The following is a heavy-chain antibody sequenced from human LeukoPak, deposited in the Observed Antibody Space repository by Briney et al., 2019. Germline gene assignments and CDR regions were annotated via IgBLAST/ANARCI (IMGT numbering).Heavy chain of an antibody. Sequence: LRLSCAASGFTFGSCWMNWVRQTPGKGLEWIGSIYYSGSTYYNPSLKSRVTISVDTSKNQFSLKLSSVTAADTAVYYCARGAPSRSSGWYYYYGMDVWGQGTTVTVSS. J-gene: IGHJ6*02. CDR2: IYYSGST. CDR3: ARGAPSRSSGWYYYYGMDV. D-gene: IGHD6-19*01. V-gene: IGHV4-31*02. CDR1: GFTFGSCWM.